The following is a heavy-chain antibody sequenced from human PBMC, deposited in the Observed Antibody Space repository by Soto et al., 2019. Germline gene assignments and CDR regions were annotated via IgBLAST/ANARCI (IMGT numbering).Heavy chain of an antibody. V-gene: IGHV3-73*01. CDR3: TRHIGYYGMDV. CDR1: GFTFSGSA. D-gene: IGHD2-15*01. Sequence: GSLRLSCAASGFTFSGSAMHWVRQASGKGLEWIGRIRSKANSYATAYAASVKGRFTISRDDSKNTAYLQMNSLKTEDTAVYYCTRHIGYYGMDVWGQGTTVTVSS. CDR2: IRSKANSYAT. J-gene: IGHJ6*02.